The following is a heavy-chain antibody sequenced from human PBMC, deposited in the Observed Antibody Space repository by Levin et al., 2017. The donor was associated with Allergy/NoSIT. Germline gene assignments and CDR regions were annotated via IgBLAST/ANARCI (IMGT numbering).Heavy chain of an antibody. Sequence: PGGSLRLSCAASGFTFSSHAMSWVRQAPGKGLEWVSAISSNGGSTYYADSVKGRFTVSRDNSKNTVYLQMNSLRAEDTAVYYCAKNVRSGSLYFAYWGQGTLVTVSS. CDR3: AKNVRSGSLYFAY. D-gene: IGHD3-22*01. V-gene: IGHV3-23*01. J-gene: IGHJ4*02. CDR2: ISSNGGST. CDR1: GFTFSSHA.